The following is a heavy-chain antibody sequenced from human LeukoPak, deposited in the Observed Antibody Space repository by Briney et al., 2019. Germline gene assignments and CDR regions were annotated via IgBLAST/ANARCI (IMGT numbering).Heavy chain of an antibody. CDR3: AREGELGSRYNWFDP. CDR1: GGSFSGYY. V-gene: IGHV4-34*01. CDR2: INHSGST. J-gene: IGHJ5*02. D-gene: IGHD7-27*01. Sequence: SETLSLTCAVYGGSFSGYYWSWIRQPPGKGLEWIGEINHSGSTNYNPSLKSRVTISVDTSKNQFSLQLNSVSPEDTAVYYCAREGELGSRYNWFDPWGQGTLVTVSS.